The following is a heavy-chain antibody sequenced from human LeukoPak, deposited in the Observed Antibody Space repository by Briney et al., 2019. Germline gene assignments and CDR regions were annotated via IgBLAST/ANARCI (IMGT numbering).Heavy chain of an antibody. CDR3: VSFYEAY. CDR2: INSDGSWT. Sequence: NPGGSLRLSCAASGNYWMHWVRQAPGKGLVWVSHINSDGSWTSYADSVKGRFTISKDNAKNTVYLQMNNLRAEDTAVYYCVSFYEAYWGRGTLVTVSS. V-gene: IGHV3-74*01. D-gene: IGHD2/OR15-2a*01. CDR1: GNYW. J-gene: IGHJ4*01.